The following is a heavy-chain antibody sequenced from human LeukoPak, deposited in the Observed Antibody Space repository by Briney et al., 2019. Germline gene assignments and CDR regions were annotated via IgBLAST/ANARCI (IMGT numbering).Heavy chain of an antibody. CDR3: ARGVGANGPSPFDY. CDR2: IKQDGSEK. Sequence: PGGSLRLSCAASGFTFSSYWMSWVRQAPGKGLEWVANIKQDGSEKYYVDSVKGRFTISRDNAKNSLYLQMNSLRAEDTAVYYCARGVGANGPSPFDYWGQGTLVTVSS. D-gene: IGHD1-26*01. CDR1: GFTFSSYW. V-gene: IGHV3-7*01. J-gene: IGHJ4*02.